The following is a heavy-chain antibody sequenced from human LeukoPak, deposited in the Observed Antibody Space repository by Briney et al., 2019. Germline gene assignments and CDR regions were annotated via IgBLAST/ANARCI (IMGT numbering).Heavy chain of an antibody. Sequence: SETLSLTCAVYGGSFSGYDWSWIRQPPGKGLEWIGEINHSGSTNYNPSLKSRVTISVDTSKNQFSLKLSSVTAADTAVYYCARGYCSGGSCSHPYYYYYYMDVWGKGTTVTVSS. CDR1: GGSFSGYD. CDR2: INHSGST. CDR3: ARGYCSGGSCSHPYYYYYYMDV. D-gene: IGHD2-15*01. V-gene: IGHV4-34*01. J-gene: IGHJ6*03.